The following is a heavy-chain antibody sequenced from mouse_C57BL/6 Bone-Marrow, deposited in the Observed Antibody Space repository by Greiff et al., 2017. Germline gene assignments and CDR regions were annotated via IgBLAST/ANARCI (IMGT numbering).Heavy chain of an antibody. J-gene: IGHJ2*01. Sequence: VQLQQSGAELARPGASVKLSCKASGYTFPSYGIRWVKQRPGQGLEWIGAIYPRSGNTSYNEKFKGKATLTADKSASTAYMELRSLTSEDSEVYFCAQLKYYLDYWGQGTTLTVSS. D-gene: IGHD3-1*01. V-gene: IGHV1-81*01. CDR1: GYTFPSYG. CDR3: AQLKYYLDY. CDR2: IYPRSGNT.